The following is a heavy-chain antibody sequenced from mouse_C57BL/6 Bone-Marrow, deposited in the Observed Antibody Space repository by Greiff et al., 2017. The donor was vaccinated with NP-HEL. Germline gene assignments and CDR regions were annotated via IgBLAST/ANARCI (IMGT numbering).Heavy chain of an antibody. Sequence: VHLVESGGGLVQPGGSLKLSCAASGFTFSDYGMAWVRQAPRKGPEWVAFISNLAYSIYYADTVTGRFTISRENAKNTLYLEMSSLRSEDTAMYYCARHIYHWYFDVWGTGTTVTVSS. CDR1: GFTFSDYG. CDR2: ISNLAYSI. CDR3: ARHIYHWYFDV. J-gene: IGHJ1*03. D-gene: IGHD1-3*01. V-gene: IGHV5-15*01.